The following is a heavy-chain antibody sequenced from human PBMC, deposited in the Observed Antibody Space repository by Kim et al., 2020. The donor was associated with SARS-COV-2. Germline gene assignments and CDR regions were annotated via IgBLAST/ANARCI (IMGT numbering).Heavy chain of an antibody. CDR2: INTDGSRT. J-gene: IGHJ6*04. CDR1: GFTFRSYW. CDR3: ARDLYPGANYYFYGMDV. D-gene: IGHD2-8*01. V-gene: IGHV3-74*03. Sequence: GGSLRLSCAASGFTFRSYWMHWVRQAPGKGLVWVSRINTDGSRTTYADSVQGRFSISRDNAQSTLFLQMYSLRAEDTGVYFCARDLYPGANYYFYGMDVWGRDTTVTVSS.